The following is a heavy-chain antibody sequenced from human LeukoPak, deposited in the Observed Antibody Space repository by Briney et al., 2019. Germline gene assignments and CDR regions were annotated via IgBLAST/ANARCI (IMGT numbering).Heavy chain of an antibody. Sequence: SVKVSCKASGGTCSIYAISWVRQAPGQGLEWMGGIIPIFGTANYAQKFQGRVTITADESTSTAYMELSSLRSEDTAVYYCARLPLRSIAVGYYGMDVWGQGTTVTVSS. CDR3: ARLPLRSIAVGYYGMDV. J-gene: IGHJ6*02. D-gene: IGHD6-6*01. V-gene: IGHV1-69*13. CDR2: IIPIFGTA. CDR1: GGTCSIYA.